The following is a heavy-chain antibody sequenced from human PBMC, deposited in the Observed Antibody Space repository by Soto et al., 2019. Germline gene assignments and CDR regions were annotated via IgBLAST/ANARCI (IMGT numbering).Heavy chain of an antibody. Sequence: QLQLQESGPGLVKPSETLSLTCTVSGGSISSSSYYWGWIRQPPGKGLEWIGSIYYSGSTYYNPSLKSRVTISVDTSKNQFSLKLSAVTAADTAVYYCAGRRRDVGGVDYWGQGTLVTVSS. V-gene: IGHV4-39*01. CDR2: IYYSGST. D-gene: IGHD2-15*01. CDR3: AGRRRDVGGVDY. CDR1: GGSISSSSYY. J-gene: IGHJ4*02.